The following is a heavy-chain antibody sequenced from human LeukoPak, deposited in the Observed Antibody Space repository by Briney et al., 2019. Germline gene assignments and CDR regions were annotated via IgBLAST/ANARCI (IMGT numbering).Heavy chain of an antibody. CDR3: AKLGDYGY. D-gene: IGHD4-17*01. CDR1: GFTFNNYG. J-gene: IGHJ4*02. Sequence: AGPLRLSCAASGFTFNNYGMNWVRQAPGKGLEWVSTISNSGGSTYYADSVKGRFIISGDNSKNTLYLQMNSLRGEDTAAYYCAKLGDYGYWGQGTLVTVYS. CDR2: ISNSGGST. V-gene: IGHV3-23*01.